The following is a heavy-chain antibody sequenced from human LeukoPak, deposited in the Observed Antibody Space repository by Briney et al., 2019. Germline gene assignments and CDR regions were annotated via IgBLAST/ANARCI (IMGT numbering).Heavy chain of an antibody. CDR2: INHSGST. J-gene: IGHJ4*02. Sequence: PSETLSLTCAVYGGSFSGYYWSWIRQPPGKGLEWIGEINHSGSTNYNPSLKSRVTISVDTSKNQFSLKLSSVTAADTAVYYCARTSGYRLFDYWGQGTLVTVSS. V-gene: IGHV4-34*01. CDR3: ARTSGYRLFDY. D-gene: IGHD3-10*01. CDR1: GGSFSGYY.